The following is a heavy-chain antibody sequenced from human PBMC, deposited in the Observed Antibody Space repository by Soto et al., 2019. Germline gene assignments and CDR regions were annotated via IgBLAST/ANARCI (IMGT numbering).Heavy chain of an antibody. D-gene: IGHD2-2*01. V-gene: IGHV1-69*01. J-gene: IGHJ6*02. CDR2: IIPILGTP. Sequence: QVQLVQSGAEVKKPGSSVKVSCRASGGTFSSYAVSWMRQAPGQGLEWMGVIIPILGTPKYAQKFQGRVTITADEYTTTAYMELSSLRPDDTAVYYCASESSSPNYYFYGMDVWGHGTTVIVSS. CDR3: ASESSSPNYYFYGMDV. CDR1: GGTFSSYA.